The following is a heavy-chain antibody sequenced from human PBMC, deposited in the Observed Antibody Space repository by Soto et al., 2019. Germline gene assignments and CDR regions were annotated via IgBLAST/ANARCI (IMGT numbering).Heavy chain of an antibody. V-gene: IGHV1-18*01. Sequence: GASVKVSCKASGYTLTSYDINWVRQAPGKGLEWMGWISAYNGNTNYAQKLQGRVTMTTDTSTSTAYMELRSLRSDDTAVYYCARDFLGPPVVPAAISPNYYYYMDVWGKGTTVTVSS. CDR2: ISAYNGNT. CDR3: ARDFLGPPVVPAAISPNYYYYMDV. D-gene: IGHD2-2*01. J-gene: IGHJ6*03. CDR1: GYTLTSYD.